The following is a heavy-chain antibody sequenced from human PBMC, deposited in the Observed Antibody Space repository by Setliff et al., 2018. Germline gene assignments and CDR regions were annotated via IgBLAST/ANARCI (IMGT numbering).Heavy chain of an antibody. CDR3: ARVTGFSYMDV. CDR2: IYTDGST. CDR1: GGSFSDYY. V-gene: IGHV4-4*08. D-gene: IGHD3-3*01. J-gene: IGHJ6*03. Sequence: SETLSLTCAASGGSFSDYYWTWIRQPPGKGLECLGRIYTDGSTKYNPSRNSRVTLLIDTAKNQISLRLSSVTAADTAVYFCARVTGFSYMDVWGKGTTVTVSS.